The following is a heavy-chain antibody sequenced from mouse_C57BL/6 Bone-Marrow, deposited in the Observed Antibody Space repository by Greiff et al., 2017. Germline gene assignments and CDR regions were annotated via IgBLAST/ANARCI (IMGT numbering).Heavy chain of an antibody. CDR1: GYSFTGYY. Sequence: VQLQQSGPELVKPGASVKISCKASGYSFTGYYMNWVKQSPEQSLEWIGEINPSPGGTTYTPKFKAKATLTVDTASSTAYMQLKSLTSEDSAVYDGARDDDDDDGYWYCDVWGTGTTVTVSS. CDR3: ARDDDDDDGYWYCDV. V-gene: IGHV1-42*01. J-gene: IGHJ1*03. CDR2: INPSPGGT. D-gene: IGHD2-4*01.